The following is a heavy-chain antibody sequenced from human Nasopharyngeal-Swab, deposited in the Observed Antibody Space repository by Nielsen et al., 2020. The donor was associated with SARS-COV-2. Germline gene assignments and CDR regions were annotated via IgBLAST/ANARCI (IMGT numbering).Heavy chain of an antibody. V-gene: IGHV1-24*01. J-gene: IGHJ3*02. CDR1: GYTLTESS. Sequence: ASVKVSCKVSGYTLTESSMHWVRQAPGKGLEWIGGFDPEDGERFSAQRFQGRVTMTEDTSTDTAYMELSSLRSEGTAVYYCATQKLWSSGFDIWGQGTMVTVSS. CDR3: ATQKLWSSGFDI. CDR2: FDPEDGER. D-gene: IGHD3-10*01.